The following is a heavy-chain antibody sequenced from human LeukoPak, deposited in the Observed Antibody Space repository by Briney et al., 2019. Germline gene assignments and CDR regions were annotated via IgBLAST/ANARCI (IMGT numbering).Heavy chain of an antibody. CDR1: GGSFSGYY. CDR2: INHSGST. D-gene: IGHD3-22*01. J-gene: IGHJ3*02. V-gene: IGHV4-34*01. Sequence: SETLSLTCAVYGGSFSGYYWSWIRQPPGKGLEWIGEINHSGSTNYNPSLKSRVTISVDTSKNQFSLKLSSVTAADTAVYYCARHSRGEYYYDSSGYYSGAFDIWGQGTMVTVSS. CDR3: ARHSRGEYYYDSSGYYSGAFDI.